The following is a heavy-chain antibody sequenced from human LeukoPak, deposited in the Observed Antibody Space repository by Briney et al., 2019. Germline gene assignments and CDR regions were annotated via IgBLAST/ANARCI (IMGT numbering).Heavy chain of an antibody. J-gene: IGHJ4*02. CDR1: GDSVSNGNYY. D-gene: IGHD2-2*01. V-gene: IGHV4-61*01. CDR2: IYYTGSA. Sequence: PSETLSLTCSVSGDSVSNGNYYWSWLRQPPGKALEWIGYIYYTGSAYYNPSLEGRVALSVDTSRNQFSVKLNSVTAADTAAYYCARDLEYGGDYWGQGTLVTVSS. CDR3: ARDLEYGGDY.